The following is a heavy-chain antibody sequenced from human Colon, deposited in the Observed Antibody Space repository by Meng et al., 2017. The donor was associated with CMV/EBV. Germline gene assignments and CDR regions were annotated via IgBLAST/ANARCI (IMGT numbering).Heavy chain of an antibody. Sequence: GESLKISCEASGLAVSGNYMNWVRQAPGKGLEWVSIIYSGGSAYYTASVKGRFTISRDNAKNTVYLQMNSLRAEDTAVYYCARVVPGAVGSISYFDSWGQGTLVTVSS. CDR1: GLAVSGNY. CDR2: IYSGGSA. J-gene: IGHJ4*02. V-gene: IGHV3-53*01. CDR3: ARVVPGAVGSISYFDS. D-gene: IGHD6-19*01.